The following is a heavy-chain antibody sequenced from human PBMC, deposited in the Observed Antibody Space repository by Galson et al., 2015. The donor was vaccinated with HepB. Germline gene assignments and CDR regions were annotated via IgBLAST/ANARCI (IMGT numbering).Heavy chain of an antibody. V-gene: IGHV3-48*04. CDR1: GFTFSRYS. D-gene: IGHD3-3*01. Sequence: LRLSCAASGFTFSRYSMNWVRQAPGEGLEWVSYISSSSSTIYYADSVKGRFTISRDNAKNSLYLQMNSLRAEDTAVYYCASLGNYDFWSGYWDWFDPWGQGTLVTVSS. J-gene: IGHJ5*02. CDR2: ISSSSSTI. CDR3: ASLGNYDFWSGYWDWFDP.